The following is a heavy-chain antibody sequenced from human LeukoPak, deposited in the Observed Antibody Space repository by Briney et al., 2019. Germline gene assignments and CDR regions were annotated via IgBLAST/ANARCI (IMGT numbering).Heavy chain of an antibody. CDR1: GFTFSSYG. D-gene: IGHD3-10*01. J-gene: IGHJ3*02. V-gene: IGHV3-23*01. CDR2: ISGSGGST. Sequence: GGSLRLSCAASGFTFSSYGMTWVRQAPGKGLEWVSAISGSGGSTYYADSVKGWSTISRDNSKNTLYLQMNSLRAEDTAVYYCAKFGLAGSGRYHDAFDIWGQGTMVTVSS. CDR3: AKFGLAGSGRYHDAFDI.